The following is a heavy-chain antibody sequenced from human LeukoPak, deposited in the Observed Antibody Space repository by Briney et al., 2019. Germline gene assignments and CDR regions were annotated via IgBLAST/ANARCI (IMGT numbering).Heavy chain of an antibody. CDR3: AKDHSRYGSGSYYIL. J-gene: IGHJ4*02. Sequence: LSGGSLRLSCAASGFTFSIYAMSWVRQAPGKGLEWVSAISGSGGTAYYADSVKGRFTISRDNSKNTLYLQMNSLRAEDTAVYYCAKDHSRYGSGSYYILWGQGTLVTVSS. CDR1: GFTFSIYA. V-gene: IGHV3-23*01. CDR2: ISGSGGTA. D-gene: IGHD3-10*01.